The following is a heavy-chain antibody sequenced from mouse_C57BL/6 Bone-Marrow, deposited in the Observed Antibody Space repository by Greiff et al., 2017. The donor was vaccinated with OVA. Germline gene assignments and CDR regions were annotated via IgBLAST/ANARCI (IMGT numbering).Heavy chain of an antibody. V-gene: IGHV1-54*01. CDR1: GYAFTNYL. CDR2: INPGSGGT. CDR3: ASRGAY. J-gene: IGHJ3*01. Sequence: QVQLKESGAELVRPGTSVKVSCKASGYAFTNYLIEWVKQRPGQGLEWIGVINPGSGGTNYNEKFKGKATLTADKSSSTAYMQLSSLTSEDSAVYFCASRGAYWGQGTLVTVSA.